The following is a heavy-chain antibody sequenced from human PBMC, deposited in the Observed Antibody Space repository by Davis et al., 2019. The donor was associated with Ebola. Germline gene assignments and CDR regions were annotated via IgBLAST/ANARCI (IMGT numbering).Heavy chain of an antibody. J-gene: IGHJ4*02. Sequence: GESLKISCAASGFTFSSYGIHWVRQAPGKGLEWVAVIGYDGSDIHYADSVKGRFTISRDNTKNTLCLQMNSLRAEDTAVYYCARDFESYFDYWGQGTLVTVSS. CDR2: IGYDGSDI. V-gene: IGHV3-33*08. CDR1: GFTFSSYG. CDR3: ARDFESYFDY.